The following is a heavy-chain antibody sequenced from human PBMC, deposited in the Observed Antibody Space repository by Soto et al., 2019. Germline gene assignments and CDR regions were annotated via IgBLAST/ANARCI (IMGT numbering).Heavy chain of an antibody. CDR1: GGSISSYY. V-gene: IGHV4-59*08. Sequence: PSETLSLTCTVSGGSISSYYWSWIRQPPGKGLEWIGYIYYSGSTNYNPSLKSRVTISVDTSKNQFSLKLSSVTAADTAVYYCARGLNSYGYDYYYYYMDVWGKGTTVTVSS. J-gene: IGHJ6*03. CDR2: IYYSGST. CDR3: ARGLNSYGYDYYYYYMDV. D-gene: IGHD5-18*01.